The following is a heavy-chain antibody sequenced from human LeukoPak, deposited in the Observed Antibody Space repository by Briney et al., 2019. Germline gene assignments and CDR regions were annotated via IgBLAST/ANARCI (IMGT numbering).Heavy chain of an antibody. CDR2: ISSSSSYI. V-gene: IGHV3-21*01. CDR1: GFTFSSYS. CDR3: ARAMAVAGTSDY. D-gene: IGHD6-19*01. J-gene: IGHJ4*02. Sequence: GGSLRLSCAASGFTFSSYSMNWVRQAPGKGLEWVSSISSSSSYIYYADSVKGRFTISRDNAKNSLYLQMNSLRAEDTAVYYCARAMAVAGTSDYWGQGTLVTVSS.